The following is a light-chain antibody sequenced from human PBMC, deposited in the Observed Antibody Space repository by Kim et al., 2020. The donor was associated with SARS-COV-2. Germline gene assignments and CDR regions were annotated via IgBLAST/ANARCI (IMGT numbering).Light chain of an antibody. V-gene: IGKV3-11*01. Sequence: LSPGERATLSCRASQSVSNDLAWYQQKPGQAPRLRIYDASNRATGIPARFSGSGSGTDFTLTISSLEPEDFAVYYCQQRSNWPLTFGPGTKVDIK. CDR1: QSVSND. CDR2: DAS. CDR3: QQRSNWPLT. J-gene: IGKJ3*01.